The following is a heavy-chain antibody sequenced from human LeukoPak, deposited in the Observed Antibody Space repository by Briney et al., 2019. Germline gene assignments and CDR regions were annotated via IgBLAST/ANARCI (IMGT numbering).Heavy chain of an antibody. Sequence: PGGSLRLSCAASGFTFSSYAMSWVRQAPGKGLEWVSAISGSGGSTYYADSVKGRFTISRDNSKNTLYLQMNSLRAEDTAVYYCAKRYCSSTSCYGDRAPIDYWGQGTLVTVSS. CDR2: ISGSGGST. CDR1: GFTFSSYA. CDR3: AKRYCSSTSCYGDRAPIDY. D-gene: IGHD2-2*01. J-gene: IGHJ4*02. V-gene: IGHV3-23*01.